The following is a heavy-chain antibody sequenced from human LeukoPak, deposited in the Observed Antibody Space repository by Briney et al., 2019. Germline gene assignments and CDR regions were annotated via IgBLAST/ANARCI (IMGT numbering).Heavy chain of an antibody. D-gene: IGHD6-19*01. Sequence: QSGGSLRLSCAASGFTFSSYAMTWVRQAPGKGLEWVANIKQDGSEKYYVDSVKGRFTISRDNAKNSLYLQVNSLRAEDTAVYYCARENDSGWSGPFDYWGQGTLVTVSS. V-gene: IGHV3-7*03. CDR2: IKQDGSEK. J-gene: IGHJ4*02. CDR1: GFTFSSYA. CDR3: ARENDSGWSGPFDY.